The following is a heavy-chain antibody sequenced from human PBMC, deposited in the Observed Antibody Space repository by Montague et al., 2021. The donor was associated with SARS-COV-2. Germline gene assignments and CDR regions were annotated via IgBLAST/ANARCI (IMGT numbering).Heavy chain of an antibody. V-gene: IGHV4-59*01. CDR3: ARDRYFDWSRAFDS. J-gene: IGHJ5*01. D-gene: IGHD3-9*01. Sequence: SETLSLTCTVSGGAFSSYYWTWIRQPPGKGLEWIGHIYYSGGTKYNPSLQSRVTISVDTSKKQFSLMLSSVTAADTAMYYCARDRYFDWSRAFDSWGQGTLVTVSS. CDR1: GGAFSSYY. CDR2: IYYSGGT.